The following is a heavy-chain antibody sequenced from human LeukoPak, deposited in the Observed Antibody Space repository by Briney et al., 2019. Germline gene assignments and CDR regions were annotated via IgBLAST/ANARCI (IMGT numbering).Heavy chain of an antibody. D-gene: IGHD4-23*01. CDR3: AKDLYGGNPGY. V-gene: IGHV3-23*01. J-gene: IGHJ4*02. Sequence: PGGSLRLSCAASGFTFSSYAMSWVRQALGKGLEWVSGISGSGGSTYYADSVKGRFTISRDTSKNTLYLQMNSLRAEDTAVYYCAKDLYGGNPGYWGQGTLVTVSS. CDR2: ISGSGGST. CDR1: GFTFSSYA.